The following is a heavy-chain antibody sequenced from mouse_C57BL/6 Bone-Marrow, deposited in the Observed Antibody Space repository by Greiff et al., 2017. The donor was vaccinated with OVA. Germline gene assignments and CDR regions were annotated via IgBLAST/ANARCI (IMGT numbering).Heavy chain of an antibody. CDR2: IHPNSGST. CDR1: GYTFTSYW. CDR3: ARSVLRYYFDY. D-gene: IGHD1-1*01. Sequence: QVQLQQPGAELVKPGASVKLSCKASGYTFTSYWMHWVKQRPGQGLEWIGMIHPNSGSTNYNEKFKSKATLTVDKSSSTAYMQLSSLTSEDSAVYYCARSVLRYYFDYWGQGTTLTVSS. J-gene: IGHJ2*01. V-gene: IGHV1-64*01.